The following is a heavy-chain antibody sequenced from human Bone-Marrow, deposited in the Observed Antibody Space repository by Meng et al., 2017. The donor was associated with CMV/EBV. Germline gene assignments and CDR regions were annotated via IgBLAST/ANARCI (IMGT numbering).Heavy chain of an antibody. V-gene: IGHV1-69*05. CDR2: IIPIFGTA. J-gene: IGHJ5*02. CDR3: ARESLLYYDFWSGYLPGTRNWFDP. Sequence: SVKVSCKASGGTFSSYAISWVRQAPGQGLEWMGGIIPIFGTANYAQKFQGRVTITTDESTSTAYMELSSLRSDDTAVYYCARESLLYYDFWSGYLPGTRNWFDPWGQGTLVTVSS. CDR1: GGTFSSYA. D-gene: IGHD3-3*01.